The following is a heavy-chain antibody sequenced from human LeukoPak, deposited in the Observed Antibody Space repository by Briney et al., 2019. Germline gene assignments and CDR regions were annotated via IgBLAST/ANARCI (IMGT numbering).Heavy chain of an antibody. CDR2: ISGGGERV. CDR1: GFTFVSYA. D-gene: IGHD3-10*01. V-gene: IGHV3-23*01. CDR3: AKASDYGSGSSKY. J-gene: IGHJ4*02. Sequence: PGGSLRLSCAASGFTFVSYAMSWVRQAPGNGLEWVSSISGGGERVYYADSVRGRFTISRDNSKNTLYLQMNSLRAEDTAVYYCAKASDYGSGSSKYWGQGTLVTVSS.